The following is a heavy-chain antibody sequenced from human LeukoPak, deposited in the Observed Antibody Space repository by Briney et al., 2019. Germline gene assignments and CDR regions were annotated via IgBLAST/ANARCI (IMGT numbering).Heavy chain of an antibody. J-gene: IGHJ4*03. CDR3: AKDREPSNYDFWSGYYRDSGYFDY. CDR2: VTGSGGST. CDR1: GFTFSSYA. Sequence: PGGSLRLSCAASGFTFSSYAMSWVRQAPGKGLEWVSLVTGSGGSTYYADSVKGRFIISRDNSKNTLYLQMNSLRAEDTAVYYCAKDREPSNYDFWSGYYRDSGYFDYWGQGTLVTVSS. D-gene: IGHD3-3*01. V-gene: IGHV3-23*01.